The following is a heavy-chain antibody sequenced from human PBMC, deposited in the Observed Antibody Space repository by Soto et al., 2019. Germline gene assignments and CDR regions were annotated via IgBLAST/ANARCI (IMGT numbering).Heavy chain of an antibody. D-gene: IGHD6-13*01. V-gene: IGHV1-69*13. J-gene: IGHJ4*02. CDR3: ARSAWGIAAPPLSETTYYFDY. Sequence: SVKVSCKASGGTFSSYAISWVRQAPGQGLEWMGGIIPIFGTANYAQKFQGRVTITADESTSTAYMELSSLRSEDTAGYYCARSAWGIAAPPLSETTYYFDYWDQETLVTVSS. CDR1: GGTFSSYA. CDR2: IIPIFGTA.